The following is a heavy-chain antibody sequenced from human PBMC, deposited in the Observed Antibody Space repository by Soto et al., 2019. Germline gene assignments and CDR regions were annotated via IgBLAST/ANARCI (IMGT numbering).Heavy chain of an antibody. CDR1: GFTFSSYW. CDR2: INSDGSST. CDR3: ARGPPHYDTGG. J-gene: IGHJ4*02. D-gene: IGHD3-9*01. V-gene: IGHV3-74*01. Sequence: GSLRLSCAASGFTFSSYWMHWVRQAPGKGLVWVSRINSDGSSTSYADSVKGRFTISRDNAKNTLYLQMNSLRAEDTAVYYCARGPPHYDTGGWGQGTLVTVSS.